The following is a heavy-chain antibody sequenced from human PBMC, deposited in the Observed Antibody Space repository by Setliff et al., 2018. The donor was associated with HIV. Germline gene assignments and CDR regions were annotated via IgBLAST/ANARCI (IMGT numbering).Heavy chain of an antibody. J-gene: IGHJ4*02. V-gene: IGHV4-39*01. D-gene: IGHD6-13*01. CDR1: GASISSPIYY. CDR2: IYYNGNT. Sequence: SETLSLTCSVSGASISSPIYYWGWIRQAPGKGLEWIGNIYYNGNTNYKPSLERRLTISVDTSKNQFSLSLSSVTATDTALYFRAAAEGQGPWYFFDNWGQGTQVTVSS. CDR3: AAAEGQGPWYFFDN.